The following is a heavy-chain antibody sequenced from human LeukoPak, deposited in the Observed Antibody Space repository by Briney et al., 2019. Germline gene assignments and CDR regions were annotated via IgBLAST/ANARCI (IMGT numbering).Heavy chain of an antibody. D-gene: IGHD3-16*01. Sequence: GGSLRLSCAASGFTFSSYSMNWVRQAPGKGLEWVSYISSSSSTIYYADSVKGRFTISRDNAKNSLYLQMNSLRAEDTAVYYCARDYTTRGQGQGSFDYWGQGTLVTVSS. CDR3: ARDYTTRGQGQGSFDY. V-gene: IGHV3-48*04. CDR2: ISSSSSTI. CDR1: GFTFSSYS. J-gene: IGHJ4*02.